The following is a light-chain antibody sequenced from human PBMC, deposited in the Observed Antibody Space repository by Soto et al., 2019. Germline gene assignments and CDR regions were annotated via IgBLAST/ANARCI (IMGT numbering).Light chain of an antibody. CDR2: VAS. Sequence: EIVLTQSPGTLSLSPGERATISCRASQSISSNYLAWYQQKPGQAPRLLIYVASSRASGIPDRFSGSGSGTDFTLTISKLDPEDFAVYYCQQYGSSLITFGQGTRWRL. CDR1: QSISSNY. J-gene: IGKJ5*01. CDR3: QQYGSSLIT. V-gene: IGKV3-20*01.